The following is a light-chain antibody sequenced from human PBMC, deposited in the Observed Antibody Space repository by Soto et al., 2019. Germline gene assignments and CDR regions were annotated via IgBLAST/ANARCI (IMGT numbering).Light chain of an antibody. Sequence: AIRMTQSPSSFSASTGDRVTITCRASQGISSYLAWYQQKPGKAPKLLISAASTLQSGVPSRFSDSGSGTDFTLTVSGLQSEDSATYYCQHYYTYPWTFGQGTKVEIK. CDR2: AAS. J-gene: IGKJ1*01. V-gene: IGKV1-8*01. CDR1: QGISSY. CDR3: QHYYTYPWT.